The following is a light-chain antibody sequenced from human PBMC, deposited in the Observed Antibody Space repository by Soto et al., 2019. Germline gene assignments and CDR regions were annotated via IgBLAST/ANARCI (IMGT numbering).Light chain of an antibody. Sequence: EIVLTQSPGTLSLSPGERATLSCRASQSVSASYLAWYQQKPGQAPRLLIYGAFSRAPGIPDRFSGSGSGTDFTLTIDRLEPEDCAVYYCQEYGVSRAFGQGTKVDIK. CDR1: QSVSASY. CDR3: QEYGVSRA. V-gene: IGKV3-20*01. CDR2: GAF. J-gene: IGKJ1*01.